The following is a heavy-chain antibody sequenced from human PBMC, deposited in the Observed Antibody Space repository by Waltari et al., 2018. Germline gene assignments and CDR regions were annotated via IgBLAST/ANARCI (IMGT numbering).Heavy chain of an antibody. CDR3: TVHARAFDY. V-gene: IGHV3-74*02. Sequence: EVQLVESGGGLVQPGGSLRLSCAASGFTFSTYWMHWVRQAPGKGLVWVSHLNGVVSSTTYADSVESRFTISRDNAKNTLYLQMNSLRADDTAVYYCTVHARAFDYWGQGTLVTVSS. J-gene: IGHJ4*02. CDR1: GFTFSTYW. CDR2: LNGVVSST.